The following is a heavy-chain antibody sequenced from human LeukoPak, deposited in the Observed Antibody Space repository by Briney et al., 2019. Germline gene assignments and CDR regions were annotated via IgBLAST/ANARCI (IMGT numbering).Heavy chain of an antibody. CDR2: INHSGST. Sequence: SETLSLTCAVYGGSFSGYYWSWIRQPPGKGLEWIEEINHSGSTNYNPSLKSRVTISVDTSKNQFSLKLSSVTAADTAVYYCAREGGPYSNYVYWFDPWGQGTLVTVSS. V-gene: IGHV4-34*01. CDR1: GGSFSGYY. J-gene: IGHJ5*02. D-gene: IGHD4-11*01. CDR3: AREGGPYSNYVYWFDP.